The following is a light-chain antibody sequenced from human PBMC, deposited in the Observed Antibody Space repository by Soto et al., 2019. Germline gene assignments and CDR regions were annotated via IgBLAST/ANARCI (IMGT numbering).Light chain of an antibody. CDR1: QSISSW. V-gene: IGKV1-5*03. J-gene: IGKJ1*01. CDR2: KAS. Sequence: DIQMTQSPSTLSASVGDRVTITCRASQSISSWLAWYQQKPGKAPKLLIYKASSLQSGVPSRFSGSGSGTEFTLTISCLQPDDFATYYCQQYKNYSPTFGQGTKVEIK. CDR3: QQYKNYSPT.